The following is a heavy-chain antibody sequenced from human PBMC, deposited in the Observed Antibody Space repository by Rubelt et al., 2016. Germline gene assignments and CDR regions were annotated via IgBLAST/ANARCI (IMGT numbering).Heavy chain of an antibody. Sequence: QVTLRESGPALVKPTQTLTLTCTFSGFSLSTSGMCVSWIRQPPGKALEWLALIDWDDDKYYSTSLKTRLTISKDTSKNQVVLTMTNMDPVETATYYCALCRSYGVEFDYWGQGTLVTVSS. CDR3: ALCRSYGVEFDY. CDR1: GFSLSTSGMC. D-gene: IGHD5-18*01. J-gene: IGHJ4*02. CDR2: IDWDDDK. V-gene: IGHV2-70*01.